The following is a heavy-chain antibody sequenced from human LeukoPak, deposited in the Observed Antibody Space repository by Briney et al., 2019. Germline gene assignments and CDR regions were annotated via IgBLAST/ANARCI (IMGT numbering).Heavy chain of an antibody. CDR3: AGTYKTYYDFWSGYYTRSFVPYFDY. V-gene: IGHV4-31*03. Sequence: PSQTLSLTRTVSGGSISSGGYYWSWIRQHPGKGLEWIGYIYYSGSTYYNPSLKGRVTISVDTSKNQFSLKLSSVTAADTAVYYCAGTYKTYYDFWSGYYTRSFVPYFDYWGQGTLVTVSS. CDR2: IYYSGST. D-gene: IGHD3-3*01. CDR1: GGSISSGGYY. J-gene: IGHJ4*02.